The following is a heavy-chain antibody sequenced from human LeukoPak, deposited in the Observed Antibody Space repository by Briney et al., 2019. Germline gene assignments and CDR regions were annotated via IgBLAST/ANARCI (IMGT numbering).Heavy chain of an antibody. CDR3: AKDSGIVVVPAAIGGY. CDR1: GFTFSSYA. V-gene: IGHV3-23*01. CDR2: ISGSGGST. D-gene: IGHD2-2*01. J-gene: IGHJ4*02. Sequence: GGSLRLSCAASGFTFSSYAMSWVRQAPGKGVEWVSAISGSGGSTYYADSVKGRFTISRDNSKNTLYLQMNSLRAEDTAVYYCAKDSGIVVVPAAIGGYWGQGTLVTVSS.